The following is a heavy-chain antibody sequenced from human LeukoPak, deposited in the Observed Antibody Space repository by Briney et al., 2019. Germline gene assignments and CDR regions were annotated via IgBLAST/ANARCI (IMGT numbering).Heavy chain of an antibody. CDR3: AKAPTGLFDY. CDR1: GFTFSSYW. V-gene: IGHV3-30*18. Sequence: QPGGSLRLSCAASGFTFSSYWMHWVRQAPGKGLEWVALISYDGSKKYYADSVKGRFTISRDNSKKTLSLQMNSLRSEDTAIYYCAKAPTGLFDYWGQGTLVTVSS. CDR2: ISYDGSKK. D-gene: IGHD4-11*01. J-gene: IGHJ4*02.